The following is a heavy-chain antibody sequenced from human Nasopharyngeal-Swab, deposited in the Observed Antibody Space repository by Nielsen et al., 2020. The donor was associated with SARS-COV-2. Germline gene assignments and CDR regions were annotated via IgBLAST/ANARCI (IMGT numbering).Heavy chain of an antibody. V-gene: IGHV1-69*04. CDR1: GGTFSSYA. CDR2: IIPILGIA. CDR3: ARDQGPYYYDSSGYYFDY. D-gene: IGHD3-22*01. Sequence: SVKVSCKASGGTFSSYAISWVRQAPGQGLEWMGRIIPILGIANYAQKFQGRVTITADNSTSTAYMELSSLRSEDTAVYYCARDQGPYYYDSSGYYFDYWGQGTLVTVSS. J-gene: IGHJ4*02.